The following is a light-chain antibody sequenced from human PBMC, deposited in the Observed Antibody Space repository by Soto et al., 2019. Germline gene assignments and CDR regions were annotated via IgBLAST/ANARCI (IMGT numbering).Light chain of an antibody. V-gene: IGKV3-20*01. Sequence: EVVLTQSPGTLSLSPGERATLSCRASQSVDSDYLAWYQQKPGQAPRLLIFRGSFRATGFPDRFSGSQSGTDFTLTISGLDPEDFSVYYCQLYGSSPLTFGGGTRV. CDR3: QLYGSSPLT. J-gene: IGKJ4*01. CDR1: QSVDSDY. CDR2: RGS.